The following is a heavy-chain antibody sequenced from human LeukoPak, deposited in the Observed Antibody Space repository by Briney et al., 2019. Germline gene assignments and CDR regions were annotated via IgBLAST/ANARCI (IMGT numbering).Heavy chain of an antibody. CDR1: GGSITSNTYY. J-gene: IGHJ6*02. D-gene: IGHD2-15*01. V-gene: IGHV4-39*01. Sequence: SETLSLTCSVSGGSITSNTYYWGWVRQPPGKGLEWIGNIYYSGTTYYNPSLKSRVTISVDTSKNQFSLQLSSATAADTAVYYCASQYCSGGSCYYYGTDVWGQGTTVTVSS. CDR3: ASQYCSGGSCYYYGTDV. CDR2: IYYSGTT.